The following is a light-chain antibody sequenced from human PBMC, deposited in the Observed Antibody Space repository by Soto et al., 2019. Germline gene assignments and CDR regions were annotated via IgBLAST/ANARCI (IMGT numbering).Light chain of an antibody. CDR3: QQYNNRPLT. Sequence: EIVMTQSPATLCVSPGGRATLSCRASQSVRNNVAWYQHKPGQAPRLLIFGATSRAPLISDRFSGSGSGTEFPLYINSQQSEDFVLYYCQQYNNRPLTFGGGTKVEIK. V-gene: IGKV3D-15*01. CDR2: GAT. CDR1: QSVRNN. J-gene: IGKJ4*01.